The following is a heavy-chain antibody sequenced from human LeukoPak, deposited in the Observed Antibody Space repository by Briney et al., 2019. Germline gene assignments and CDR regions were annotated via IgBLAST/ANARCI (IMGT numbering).Heavy chain of an antibody. CDR3: ARRAGAYSHPYDY. V-gene: IGHV3-21*04. J-gene: IGHJ4*02. CDR2: ISSSSSYI. D-gene: IGHD4/OR15-4a*01. CDR1: GFTFSSYS. Sequence: PGGSLGLSCAASGFTFSSYSMNWVRQAPGKGLEWVSSISSSSSYIYYADSVKGRFTISRDNAKNSLYLQMNSLRAEDTAVYYCARRAGAYSHPYDYWGQGTLVTVSS.